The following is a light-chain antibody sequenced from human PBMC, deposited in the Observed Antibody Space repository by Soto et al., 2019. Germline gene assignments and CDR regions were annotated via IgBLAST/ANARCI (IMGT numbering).Light chain of an antibody. CDR1: SGHSSYA. V-gene: IGLV4-69*01. Sequence: QLVLTQSPCASASQGASVKLTCTLSSGHSSYAIAWHQQQPEKGPRYLMKLNSDGSHSKGDGIPDRFSGSSSGAERYLTISSLQSEDEADYYCQTWGTGIHVVFGGGTKLTAL. J-gene: IGLJ2*01. CDR3: QTWGTGIHVV. CDR2: LNSDGSH.